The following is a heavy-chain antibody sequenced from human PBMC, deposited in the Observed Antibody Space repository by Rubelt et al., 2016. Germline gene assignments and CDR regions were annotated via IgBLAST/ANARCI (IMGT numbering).Heavy chain of an antibody. V-gene: IGHV3-15*01. CDR2: IKSETDGGTT. D-gene: IGHD6-13*01. CDR3: SAGVGISDNDY. Sequence: EVQLVESGGGLVKPGGSLRVSCAASGFTFSNAWMSWVRQAPGKGLEWVGRIKSETDGGTTDYAAPVKGRFTISRDDLKSTLYLQMNSLKTEDTAVYYCSAGVGISDNDYWGQGTLVTVSS. CDR1: GFTFSNAW. J-gene: IGHJ4*02.